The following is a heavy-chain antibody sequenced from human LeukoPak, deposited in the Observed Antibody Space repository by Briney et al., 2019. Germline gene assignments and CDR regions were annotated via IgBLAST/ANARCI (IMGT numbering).Heavy chain of an antibody. V-gene: IGHV3-53*01. CDR3: AKEQRRPGRYSSGWYGFDY. Sequence: GGSLRLSCAASGFTVSSNYMSWVRQAPGKGLEWVSVIYSGGSTYYADSVKGRFTISRDNSKNTLYLQMNSLRAEDTAVYYCAKEQRRPGRYSSGWYGFDYWGQGTLVTVSS. CDR1: GFTVSSNY. CDR2: IYSGGST. J-gene: IGHJ4*02. D-gene: IGHD6-19*01.